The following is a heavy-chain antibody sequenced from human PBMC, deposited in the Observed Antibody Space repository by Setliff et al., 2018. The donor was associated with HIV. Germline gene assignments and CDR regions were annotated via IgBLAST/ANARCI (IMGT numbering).Heavy chain of an antibody. J-gene: IGHJ4*02. D-gene: IGHD3-3*01. CDR1: GYNFDTYP. CDR3: ARDGADYNFRSGSYPFDI. V-gene: IGHV7-4-1*02. CDR2: INTNTGSP. Sequence: ASVKVSCKASGYNFDTYPINWIRQAPGQGPEWMGWINTNTGSPRFARGFTGRFGFSLDTSVTTTFLHISNLKAEDTAIYYCARDGADYNFRSGSYPFDIWGQGTLVTVSS.